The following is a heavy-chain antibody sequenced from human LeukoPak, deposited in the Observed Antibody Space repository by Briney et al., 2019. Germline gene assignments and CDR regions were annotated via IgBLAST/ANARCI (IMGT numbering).Heavy chain of an antibody. Sequence: GGSLRLSCAASGFTFSGSAMHWVRQAPGKGLEWVAVISYDGSNKYYADSVKGRFTISRDNSKNTLYLQMNSLRAEDTAVYYCARDSGSYPFDYWGQGTLVTVSS. D-gene: IGHD3-10*01. J-gene: IGHJ4*02. CDR2: ISYDGSNK. CDR1: GFTFSGSA. V-gene: IGHV3-30-3*01. CDR3: ARDSGSYPFDY.